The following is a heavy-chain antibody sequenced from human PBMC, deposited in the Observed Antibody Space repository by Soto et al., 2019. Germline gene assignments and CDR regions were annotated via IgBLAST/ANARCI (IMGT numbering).Heavy chain of an antibody. D-gene: IGHD3-22*01. Sequence: SVKVSCKASGGTFNSYAIRWVRQAPGQGLEWMGGIIAIYGTAKYAQKFQGRVTITRDTSASTAYMELSSLRSEDTAVYYCARVRYYYDSSGYYFDYWGQGTLVTVSS. CDR1: GGTFNSYA. V-gene: IGHV1-69*05. J-gene: IGHJ4*02. CDR2: IIAIYGTA. CDR3: ARVRYYYDSSGYYFDY.